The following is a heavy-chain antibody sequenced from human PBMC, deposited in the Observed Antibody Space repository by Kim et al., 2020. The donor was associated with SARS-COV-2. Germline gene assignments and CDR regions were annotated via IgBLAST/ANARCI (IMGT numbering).Heavy chain of an antibody. V-gene: IGHV4-39*07. D-gene: IGHD3-10*01. J-gene: IGHJ5*02. CDR1: GATVSTSSHY. CDR3: ATSDTYGSGSDP. CDR2: IDYSGTT. Sequence: SETLSLTCTVSGATVSTSSHYWGWIRQSPGKGLEWIATIDYSGTTYRNPSFESRVSVTVDTSRNQFSLNLRSMTDADTALYYCATSDTYGSGSDPW.